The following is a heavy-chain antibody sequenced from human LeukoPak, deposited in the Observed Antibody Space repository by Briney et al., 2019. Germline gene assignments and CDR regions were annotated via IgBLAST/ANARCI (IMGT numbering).Heavy chain of an antibody. Sequence: PSETLSLTCAVYGGSFSGYYWSWIRQPPGKGLEWIGEINHSGSTKYNPSLKSRVTISVDTSKNQVSLKLSSVTAADTAVYYCAREHRYSSSWYYHYGMDVWGQGTTVTVSS. CDR2: INHSGST. D-gene: IGHD6-13*01. CDR1: GGSFSGYY. J-gene: IGHJ6*02. V-gene: IGHV4-34*01. CDR3: AREHRYSSSWYYHYGMDV.